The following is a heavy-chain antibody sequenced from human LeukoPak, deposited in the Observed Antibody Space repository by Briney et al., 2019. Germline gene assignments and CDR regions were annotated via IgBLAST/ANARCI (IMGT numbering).Heavy chain of an antibody. J-gene: IGHJ4*02. V-gene: IGHV3-23*01. CDR2: INASGGTT. CDR3: ARRGRSVAGPYGY. D-gene: IGHD6-19*01. CDR1: GFTFSTYG. Sequence: GGSVTVSCAASGFTFSTYGMSWVRQAPGKGLEWVARINASGGTTYYAHSLKGRFTISIDNSKNTLYLQLNSLTAEDTAVYYCARRGRSVAGPYGYWGEGTLVTVSS.